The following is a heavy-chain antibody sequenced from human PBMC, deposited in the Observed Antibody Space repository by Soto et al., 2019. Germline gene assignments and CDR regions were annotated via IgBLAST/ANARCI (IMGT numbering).Heavy chain of an antibody. V-gene: IGHV3-23*01. CDR1: GFTFSSYA. J-gene: IGHJ4*02. CDR3: AKSIVYCSGGSCYIDAWYYFDY. CDR2: ISGSGGST. Sequence: GGSLRLSCAASGFTFSSYAMSWVRQAPGKGLEWVSAISGSGGSTYYADSVKGRFTISRDNSKNTLYLQMNSLRAEDTAVYYCAKSIVYCSGGSCYIDAWYYFDYWGQGTLVTVSS. D-gene: IGHD2-15*01.